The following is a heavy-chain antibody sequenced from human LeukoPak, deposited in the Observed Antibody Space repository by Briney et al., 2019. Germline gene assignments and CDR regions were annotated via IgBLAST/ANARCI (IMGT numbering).Heavy chain of an antibody. CDR1: GGTSSSYA. D-gene: IGHD3-10*01. J-gene: IGHJ6*03. V-gene: IGHV1-69*06. CDR2: IIPIFGTA. CDR3: ARGRITMVRGVHYYYYMDV. Sequence: SVKVSCKASGGTSSSYAISWVRQAPGQGLEWMGGIIPIFGTANYAQKFQGRVTITADKSTSTAYMELSSLRSEDTAVYYCARGRITMVRGVHYYYYMDVWGKGTTVTVSS.